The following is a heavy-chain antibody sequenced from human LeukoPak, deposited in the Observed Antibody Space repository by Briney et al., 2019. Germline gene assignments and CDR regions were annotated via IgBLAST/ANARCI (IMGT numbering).Heavy chain of an antibody. J-gene: IGHJ3*02. CDR1: GYSFTSYW. V-gene: IGHV5-51*01. CDR3: ARPHDYGDYPEGYAFDI. CDR2: IYPGDSDT. D-gene: IGHD4-17*01. Sequence: GESLKISCKGSGYSFTSYWIGWVRQMPGKGLEWMGIIYPGDSDTRYSPSFQGQVTISADKSISTAYLQWSSLKASDTAMYYCARPHDYGDYPEGYAFDIWGQGTMVTVSS.